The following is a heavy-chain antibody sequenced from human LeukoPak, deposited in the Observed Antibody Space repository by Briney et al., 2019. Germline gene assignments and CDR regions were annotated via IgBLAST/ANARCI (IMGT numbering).Heavy chain of an antibody. Sequence: GGSLRLSCAASGFTFSNAWMSWVRQAPGKGLEWVGRIKSKTDGGTTDYAAPVKGRFTTSRDDSKNTLYLQMNSLKTEDTAVYYCTTDGIVVVPAAIGGSYGMDVWGQGTTVTVSS. J-gene: IGHJ6*02. CDR3: TTDGIVVVPAAIGGSYGMDV. D-gene: IGHD2-2*02. V-gene: IGHV3-15*01. CDR2: IKSKTDGGTT. CDR1: GFTFSNAW.